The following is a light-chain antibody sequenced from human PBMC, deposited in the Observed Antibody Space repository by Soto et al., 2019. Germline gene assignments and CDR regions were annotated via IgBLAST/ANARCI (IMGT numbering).Light chain of an antibody. Sequence: EILMTQSPATLSVSPGERATLSCRASQSVSINLAWYQQKPGQDPRLLIYGASTRATGIPARFSGSGAGTEFTLTISRLQYEDFAVYYCQQYTNWPWTFGQGTKVEIK. V-gene: IGKV3-15*01. CDR1: QSVSIN. CDR2: GAS. CDR3: QQYTNWPWT. J-gene: IGKJ1*01.